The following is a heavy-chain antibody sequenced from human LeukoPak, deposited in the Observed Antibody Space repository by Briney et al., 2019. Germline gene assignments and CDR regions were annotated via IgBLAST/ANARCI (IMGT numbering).Heavy chain of an antibody. J-gene: IGHJ6*02. V-gene: IGHV4-59*01. CDR2: IYYSGGT. CDR1: GGFLSSYY. D-gene: IGHD2-2*01. CDR3: ARVGQFCSSTSCARYYYYGMDV. Sequence: PSETLSLTCTVSGGFLSSYYWSWVRQPPGRGREGMGDIYYSGGTNYNPSLKSRVTISVDTSKNHFSLNLSSVTAADTAVYYCARVGQFCSSTSCARYYYYGMDVWGQGTTVTVSS.